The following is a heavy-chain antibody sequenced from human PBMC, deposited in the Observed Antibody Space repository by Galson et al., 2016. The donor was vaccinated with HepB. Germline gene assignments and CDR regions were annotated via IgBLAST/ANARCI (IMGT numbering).Heavy chain of an antibody. J-gene: IGHJ6*02. Sequence: PALVKPTQTLTLTCTYSGFSLTTTGVAVSWIRQPPGSPLALVGLVFWDNEKKYSQPLKTRITVSKDTSKNQVVLTMTNVAPADTATYFCARSSPDYNFAMDVWGQGPAVTV. CDR3: ARSSPDYNFAMDV. CDR2: VFWDNEK. V-gene: IGHV2-5*02. CDR1: GFSLTTTGVA.